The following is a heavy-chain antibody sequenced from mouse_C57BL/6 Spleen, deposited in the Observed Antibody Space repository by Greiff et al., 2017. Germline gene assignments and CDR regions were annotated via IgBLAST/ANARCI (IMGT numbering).Heavy chain of an antibody. D-gene: IGHD1-1*01. CDR2: INPSSGYT. CDR3: ARFYGSSRTFYAMDY. J-gene: IGHJ4*01. CDR1: GYTFTSYT. Sequence: VQLQQSGAELARPGASVKMSCKASGYTFTSYTMHWVKQRPGQGLEWIGYINPSSGYTKYNQKFKDKATLTADKSSSTAYMQLSSLTSEDSAVYYGARFYGSSRTFYAMDYWGQGTSVTVSS. V-gene: IGHV1-4*01.